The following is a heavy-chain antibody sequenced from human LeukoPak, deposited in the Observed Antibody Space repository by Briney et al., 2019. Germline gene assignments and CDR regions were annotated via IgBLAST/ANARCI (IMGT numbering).Heavy chain of an antibody. D-gene: IGHD3-10*02. J-gene: IGHJ5*02. V-gene: IGHV4-4*07. CDR2: IYTSGST. CDR1: GCSISSYY. CDR3: ARDPGLMIGELFSWFDP. Sequence: SETLSLTCTDSGCSISSYYWSWIRQPSGKGLEWIGRIYTSGSTNYNPPLKSRVTMSVDTSKNQFSLKLSSVTAADTAVYYCARDPGLMIGELFSWFDPWGQGTLVTVSS.